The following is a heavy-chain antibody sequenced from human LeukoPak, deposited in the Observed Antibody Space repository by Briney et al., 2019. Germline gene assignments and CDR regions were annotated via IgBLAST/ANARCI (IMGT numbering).Heavy chain of an antibody. D-gene: IGHD3-22*01. Sequence: AGGSLRLSCAASGFTFSDYYMSWIRQAPGKGLERVSYISSSSSYTNYADSVKGRFTISRDNAKNSLYLQMNSLRAEDTAVYYCARGPGGPNYYDSSGIDYWGQGTLVTVSS. CDR1: GFTFSDYY. J-gene: IGHJ4*02. CDR3: ARGPGGPNYYDSSGIDY. V-gene: IGHV3-11*06. CDR2: ISSSSSYT.